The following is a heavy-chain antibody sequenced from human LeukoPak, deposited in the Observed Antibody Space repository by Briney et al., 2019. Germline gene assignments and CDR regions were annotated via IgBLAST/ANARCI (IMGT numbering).Heavy chain of an antibody. D-gene: IGHD3-10*01. CDR2: IYPGDSDT. CDR1: GYSFTSYW. Sequence: GESLKISCKGSGYSFTSYWIGWVRQMPGKGLEWLGIIYPGDSDTRYSPSFQGQVTISADKSISTAYLQWSSLKASDTAMYYCARSPRASGRAFDIWGQGTMVTVSS. CDR3: ARSPRASGRAFDI. V-gene: IGHV5-51*01. J-gene: IGHJ3*02.